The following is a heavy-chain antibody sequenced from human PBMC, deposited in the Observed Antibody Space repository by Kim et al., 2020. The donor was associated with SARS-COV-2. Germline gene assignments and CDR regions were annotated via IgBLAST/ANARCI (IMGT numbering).Heavy chain of an antibody. CDR1: GGTFSSYA. J-gene: IGHJ5*02. CDR3: ARDPPWGFGVNPPIVGDP. CDR2: IIPIFGTA. D-gene: IGHD3-10*01. V-gene: IGHV1-69*13. Sequence: SVKVSCKASGGTFSSYAISWVRQAPGQGLEWMGGIIPIFGTANYAQKFQGRVTITADESTSTAYMELSSLRSEDTAVYYCARDPPWGFGVNPPIVGDPWGQGTLVTVSS.